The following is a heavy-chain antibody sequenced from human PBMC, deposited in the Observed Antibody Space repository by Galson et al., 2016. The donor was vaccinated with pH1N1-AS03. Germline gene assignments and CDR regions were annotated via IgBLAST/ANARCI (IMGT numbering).Heavy chain of an antibody. CDR3: AKGGPRGATDY. V-gene: IGHV3-7*03. CDR1: GFTFHTDW. J-gene: IGHJ4*02. CDR2: IGPGGYGI. D-gene: IGHD1-26*01. Sequence: SGAEVKKAGWSLRLSCAASGFTFHTDWMWWVRQAAGKGLEWVAQIGPGGYGISYVGSVEGRFTISRDNAKNSLYLQMKSLRAEDTAVYFCAKGGPRGATDYWGQGTLVAVSS.